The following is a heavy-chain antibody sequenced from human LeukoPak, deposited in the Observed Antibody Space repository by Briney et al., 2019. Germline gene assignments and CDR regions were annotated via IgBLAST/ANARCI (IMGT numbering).Heavy chain of an antibody. CDR1: GYTFTNDG. CDR2: ISNYNGLT. J-gene: IGHJ4*02. D-gene: IGHD5-18*01. CDR3: VRDERAVTAGGEYYFDY. Sequence: DSVKVSCKASGYTFTNDGVSWVRQAPGRGLEWVGWISNYNGLTHSAPRFQGRVTVTTDTFTSTAYMELRSLISDDTAVYFCVRDERAVTAGGEYYFDYWGQGTLVTVSS. V-gene: IGHV1-18*01.